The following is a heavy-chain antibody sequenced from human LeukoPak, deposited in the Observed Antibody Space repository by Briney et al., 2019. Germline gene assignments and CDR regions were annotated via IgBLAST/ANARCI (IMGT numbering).Heavy chain of an antibody. CDR2: ISYDGSSK. Sequence: PGRSLSLSCAASGFTFSSYAMHWVRQARGKGLEWVAVISYDGSSKYYADSVKGRFTISRDNSKNTLYLQMNSLRAEDTAVYYCCGSGSYRGAGFDYWGQGTLVAVAS. J-gene: IGHJ4*02. V-gene: IGHV3-30*04. CDR1: GFTFSSYA. CDR3: CGSGSYRGAGFDY. D-gene: IGHD3-10*01.